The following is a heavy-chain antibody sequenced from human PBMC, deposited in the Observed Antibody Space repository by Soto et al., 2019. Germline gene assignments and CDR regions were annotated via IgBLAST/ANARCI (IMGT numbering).Heavy chain of an antibody. Sequence: QVQLVQSGAEVKKPGSSVKVSCKASGGTFSSYTISWVRQAPGQGLEWMGRIIPILGIANYAQKFQGRVTITADKSTSTAYMELSRLRSEDTAVYYCARNIVVVVAAPYYYYGMDVWGQGTTVTVSS. D-gene: IGHD2-15*01. CDR3: ARNIVVVVAAPYYYYGMDV. CDR1: GGTFSSYT. J-gene: IGHJ6*02. CDR2: IIPILGIA. V-gene: IGHV1-69*02.